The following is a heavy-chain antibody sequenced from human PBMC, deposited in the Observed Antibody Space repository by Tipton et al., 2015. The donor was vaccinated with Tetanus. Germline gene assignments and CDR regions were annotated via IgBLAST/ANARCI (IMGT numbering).Heavy chain of an antibody. CDR2: IHPGDSDT. CDR3: VRHKGTIVLPGTRAFDF. V-gene: IGHV5-51*01. CDR1: GYTFTSYW. Sequence: VQLVQSGAEVKKPGESLKISCKGSGYTFTSYWIGWVRQMPGKGLEWMGIIHPGDSDTRYSPSFEGQVTISADKSISTAYLQWSSLKAPDTAMYYCVRHKGTIVLPGTRAFDFWGQGTMVTVSS. J-gene: IGHJ3*01. D-gene: IGHD2/OR15-2a*01.